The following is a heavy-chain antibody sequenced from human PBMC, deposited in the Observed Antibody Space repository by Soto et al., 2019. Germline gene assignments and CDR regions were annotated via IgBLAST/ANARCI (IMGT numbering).Heavy chain of an antibody. CDR2: IKSKAAGGTA. CDR1: GLTFTDAW. Sequence: EVQLVESGGGLVTPGGSLRLSCAVTGLTFTDAWMNWMRQAPGKGPEWVGRIKSKAAGGTADYAAAVKDRFTMSRDDSKNMLYLQMNSPKSADTAVYYCSSGMAAGTYWGQGTLVTVSS. CDR3: SSGMAAGTY. D-gene: IGHD6-13*01. V-gene: IGHV3-15*07. J-gene: IGHJ4*02.